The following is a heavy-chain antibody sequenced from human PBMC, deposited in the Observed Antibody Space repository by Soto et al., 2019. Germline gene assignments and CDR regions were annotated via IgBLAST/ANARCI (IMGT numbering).Heavy chain of an antibody. D-gene: IGHD2-15*01. CDR3: AKDHGPCSGGSCPPRYYYGMDV. V-gene: IGHV3-30*18. J-gene: IGHJ6*02. Sequence: QMQVVESGGGVVQPGRSLRLSCAASGFTFSSYGMHWVRQAPGKGLEWVAVISYDGSNKYYADSVKGRLTISRDNSKNTLYLQMNSLRAEDTAVYYCAKDHGPCSGGSCPPRYYYGMDVWGQGTTVIVSS. CDR2: ISYDGSNK. CDR1: GFTFSSYG.